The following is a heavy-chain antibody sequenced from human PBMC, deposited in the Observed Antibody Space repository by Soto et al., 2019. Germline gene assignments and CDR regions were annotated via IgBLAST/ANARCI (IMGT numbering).Heavy chain of an antibody. V-gene: IGHV4-59*01. J-gene: IGHJ6*02. Sequence: SETLSLTCTVSGGSISSYYWSWIRQPPGKGLEWIGYIYYSGSTNYNPSLKSRVTISVDTSKNQFSLKLSSVTAADTAVYYCAREGAAGLPYYYYGMEVWGQGTTVTVS. CDR3: AREGAAGLPYYYYGMEV. D-gene: IGHD6-13*01. CDR2: IYYSGST. CDR1: GGSISSYY.